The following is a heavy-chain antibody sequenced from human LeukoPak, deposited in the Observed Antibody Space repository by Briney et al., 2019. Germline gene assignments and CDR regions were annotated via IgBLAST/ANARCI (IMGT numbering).Heavy chain of an antibody. J-gene: IGHJ5*02. CDR1: GGSINNGGYY. V-gene: IGHV4-31*03. CDR3: ARAGAWQIDP. Sequence: SETLSLTCTVSGGSINNGGYYWSWIRQHPGKGLEWIGYIYYSGSSYYNPSLRSRVTISVDTSKNHFSLKLSSATAADTAVYYCARAGAWQIDPWGQGTLVTVSS. CDR2: IYYSGSS. D-gene: IGHD3-10*01.